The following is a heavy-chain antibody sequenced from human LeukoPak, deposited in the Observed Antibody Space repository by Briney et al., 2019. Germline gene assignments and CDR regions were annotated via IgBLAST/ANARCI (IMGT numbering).Heavy chain of an antibody. D-gene: IGHD1-26*01. CDR2: INPNSGGT. Sequence: ASVKVSCKASGYTFTGYYVHWVRQAPGQGLEWMGWINPNSGGTNYAQKFQGRVTMTRDTSISTAYMELSRLRSDDTAVYYCASAYTRIVGATNYYYYGMDVWGQGTAVTVSS. CDR1: GYTFTGYY. V-gene: IGHV1-2*02. J-gene: IGHJ6*02. CDR3: ASAYTRIVGATNYYYYGMDV.